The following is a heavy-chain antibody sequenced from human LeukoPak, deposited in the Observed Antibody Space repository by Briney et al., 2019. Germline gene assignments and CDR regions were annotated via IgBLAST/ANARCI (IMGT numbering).Heavy chain of an antibody. J-gene: IGHJ1*01. Sequence: GGSLRLSCAASGFTFDDYTMHWVRQAPGKGLEWVSLISWDGGSTYYADSVKGRFTISRDNSKNSLYLQMNNLRTEDTALYYCAKDYASWYEVPGYFQHWGQGTLVTVSS. V-gene: IGHV3-43*01. CDR3: AKDYASWYEVPGYFQH. CDR1: GFTFDDYT. CDR2: ISWDGGST. D-gene: IGHD6-13*01.